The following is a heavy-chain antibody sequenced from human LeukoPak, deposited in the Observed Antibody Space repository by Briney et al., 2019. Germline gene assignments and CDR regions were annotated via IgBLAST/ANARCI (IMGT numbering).Heavy chain of an antibody. D-gene: IGHD1-1*01. CDR3: ARVTTGAFDI. V-gene: IGHV3-21*01. CDR1: GFTFSTYS. Sequence: GGSLRLSCAASGFTFSTYSMNWVRQAPGKGLEWVSSISSGTSYIYYADSVEGRFTISRDNAKNSLYLQMNSLRAEDTAVYYCARVTTGAFDIWGQGTIVTVSS. CDR2: ISSGTSYI. J-gene: IGHJ3*02.